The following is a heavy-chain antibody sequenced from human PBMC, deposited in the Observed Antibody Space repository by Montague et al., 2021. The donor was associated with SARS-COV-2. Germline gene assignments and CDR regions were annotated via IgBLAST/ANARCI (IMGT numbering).Heavy chain of an antibody. CDR3: ARRGGTMVRGVKLYMDV. V-gene: IGHV4-34*01. J-gene: IGHJ6*03. Sequence: STNYNPSLKSRVTIAVDTSKNQFSLKLSSVTAADTAVYDGARRGGTMVRGVKLYMDVCGIGSTVTFSS. D-gene: IGHD3-10*01. CDR2: ST.